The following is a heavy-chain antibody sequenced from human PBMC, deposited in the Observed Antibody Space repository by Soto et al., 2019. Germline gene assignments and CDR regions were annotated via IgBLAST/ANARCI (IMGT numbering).Heavy chain of an antibody. V-gene: IGHV3-53*04. CDR1: GFTVSSNY. D-gene: IGHD3-22*01. CDR2: IYSGGST. J-gene: IGHJ6*02. Sequence: EVQLVESGGGLVQPGGSLRLSCAASGFTVSSNYMSWVRQAPGKGLEWVSVIYSGGSTYYADSVKGRFTISRHNSKNTLYLQMNSLRAEXTAVYYXARXXXYDXXGYLASYGMDVWGQGTTVTVSS. CDR3: ARXXXYDXXGYLASYGMDV.